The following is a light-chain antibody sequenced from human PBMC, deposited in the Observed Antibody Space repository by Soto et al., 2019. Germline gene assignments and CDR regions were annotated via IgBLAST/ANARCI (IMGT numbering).Light chain of an antibody. V-gene: IGLV1-36*01. J-gene: IGLJ3*02. CDR3: CSYAGSYGV. CDR2: YDD. CDR1: SSNIGNNG. Sequence: QSVLTQPPSVSGAPRQRVTISCSGSSSNIGNNGVAWYQQVPGKAPKLLIYYDDLLASGVSDRFSGSKSGTSASLAISGLQSEDEADYYCCSYAGSYGVFGGGTKLTVL.